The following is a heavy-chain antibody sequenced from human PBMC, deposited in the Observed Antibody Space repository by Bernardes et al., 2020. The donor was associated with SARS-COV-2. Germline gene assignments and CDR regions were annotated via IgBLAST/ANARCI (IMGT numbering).Heavy chain of an antibody. CDR3: AKRECDDFRSGPVDY. V-gene: IGHV3-23*01. Sequence: GGSLRLSCAASGYTFSSYAMNWVRQAPGKGLEWVSAISGSGGSTYYADSVRGRFTISRDNSKNTLYLQMNSQRAEDTAVYYCAKRECDDFRSGPVDYGGQGALVTVSS. D-gene: IGHD3-3*01. CDR1: GYTFSSYA. J-gene: IGHJ4*02. CDR2: ISGSGGST.